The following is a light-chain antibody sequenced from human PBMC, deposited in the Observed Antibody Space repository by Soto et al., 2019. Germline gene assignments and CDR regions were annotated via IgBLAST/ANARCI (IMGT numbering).Light chain of an antibody. V-gene: IGKV1-39*01. CDR1: QSISSY. CDR3: QQSYSTPPT. Sequence: DIQMTQSPSSLSASVGDRVTITCRASQSISSYLNWYQQKPGKAPKLLIYAASSLQSGVPSRFSGSGSGTAFTLTISSLQPEDFATYYCQQSYSTPPTFAGGTKVEIK. CDR2: AAS. J-gene: IGKJ4*01.